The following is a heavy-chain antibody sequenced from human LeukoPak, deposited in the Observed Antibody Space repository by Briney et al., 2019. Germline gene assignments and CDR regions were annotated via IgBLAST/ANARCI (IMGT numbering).Heavy chain of an antibody. V-gene: IGHV4-39*07. CDR1: GGSISSSSYY. CDR3: ARVVPAAMS. Sequence: SETLSLTCTVSGGSISSSSYYWGWIRQPPGKGLEWIGSIYYSGSTYYNPSLKSRVTISVDTSKNQFSLKLSSVTAADTAVYYCARVVPAAMSWGQGTLVTVSS. CDR2: IYYSGST. D-gene: IGHD2-2*01. J-gene: IGHJ4*02.